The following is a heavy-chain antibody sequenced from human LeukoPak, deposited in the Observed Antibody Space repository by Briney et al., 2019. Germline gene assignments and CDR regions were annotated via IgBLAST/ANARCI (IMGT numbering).Heavy chain of an antibody. D-gene: IGHD6-13*01. Sequence: SETLSLTCTVSGYSISTDYYWTWIRQPPGKGLEWIGTMYHSGSTYYNPSLKRRVTISSDTSKNQFSLKLTSVTAADTAVYYCARQPSDSWDGWFDPWGQGTLVTVSS. CDR2: MYHSGST. V-gene: IGHV4-38-2*02. CDR1: GYSISTDYY. J-gene: IGHJ5*02. CDR3: ARQPSDSWDGWFDP.